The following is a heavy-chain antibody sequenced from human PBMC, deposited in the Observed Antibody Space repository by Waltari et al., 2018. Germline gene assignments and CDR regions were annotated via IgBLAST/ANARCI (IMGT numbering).Heavy chain of an antibody. CDR1: GGSISSGSYY. V-gene: IGHV4-61*09. J-gene: IGHJ3*02. Sequence: QVQLQESGPGLVKPSQTLSLTCTVSGGSISSGSYYWSWIRQPAGKGLEWIGYIYTSGSTNYNPSLKSRVTISVDTSKNQFSLKLSSVTAADTAVYYCASMTTVTTDAFDIWGQGTMVTVSS. CDR3: ASMTTVTTDAFDI. CDR2: IYTSGST. D-gene: IGHD4-17*01.